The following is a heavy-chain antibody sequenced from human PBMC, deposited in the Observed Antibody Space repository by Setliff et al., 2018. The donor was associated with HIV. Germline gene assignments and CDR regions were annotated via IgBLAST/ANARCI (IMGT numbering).Heavy chain of an antibody. Sequence: ASVKVSCKTSGYKFNIFGVSWVRQAPGQGLEWMGWISGNNRITYYAHKFQGRVTITADKSTTTTYMELSSLRSDDTAIYYCARDFHVLGYCSADSCPYDASDVWGQGTMVTVSS. CDR1: GYKFNIFG. CDR2: ISGNNRIT. CDR3: ARDFHVLGYCSADSCPYDASDV. J-gene: IGHJ3*01. D-gene: IGHD2-15*01. V-gene: IGHV1-18*01.